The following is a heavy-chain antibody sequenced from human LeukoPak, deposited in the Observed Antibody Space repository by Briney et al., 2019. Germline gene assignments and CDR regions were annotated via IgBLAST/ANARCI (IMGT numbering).Heavy chain of an antibody. CDR3: ARASYYYDSSETLEALHFDY. D-gene: IGHD3-22*01. CDR1: GGTFSSYA. V-gene: IGHV1-69*04. CDR2: IIPILGIA. Sequence: SVKVSCKASGGTFSSYAISWVRQAPGQGLEWMGRIIPILGIANYAQKFQGRVTITADKSTSTAYMELSSLRSEDTAVYYCARASYYYDSSETLEALHFDYWGQGTLVTVSS. J-gene: IGHJ4*02.